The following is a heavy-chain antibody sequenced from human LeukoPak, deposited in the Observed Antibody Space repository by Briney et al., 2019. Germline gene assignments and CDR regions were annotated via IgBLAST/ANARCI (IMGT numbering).Heavy chain of an antibody. V-gene: IGHV1-69*06. D-gene: IGHD6-13*01. CDR3: ARDYSSSWYFDP. J-gene: IGHJ4*02. Sequence: ASVKVSCKASGGTFSSYAISWVRQAPGQGLKWMGGIIPIFGTANYAQKFQGRVTITADKSTSTAYMELSSLRSEDTAVYYCARDYSSSWYFDPWGQGTLVTVSS. CDR2: IIPIFGTA. CDR1: GGTFSSYA.